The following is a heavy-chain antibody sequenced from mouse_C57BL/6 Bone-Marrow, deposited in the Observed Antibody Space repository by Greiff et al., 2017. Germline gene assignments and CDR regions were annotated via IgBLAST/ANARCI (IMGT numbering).Heavy chain of an antibody. CDR2: IYPRSGNT. V-gene: IGHV1-81*01. CDR1: GYTFTSYG. CDR3: AREAIIKGYFGC. J-gene: IGHJ2*01. Sequence: QVQLQQSGAELARPGASVKLSCKASGYTFTSYGISWVKQRTGQGLEWIGEIYPRSGNTYYNEKFKGKATLTADKSSSTAYMELRSLTSEDSAVYFCAREAIIKGYFGCRGQGTTLTVSS. D-gene: IGHD1-2*01.